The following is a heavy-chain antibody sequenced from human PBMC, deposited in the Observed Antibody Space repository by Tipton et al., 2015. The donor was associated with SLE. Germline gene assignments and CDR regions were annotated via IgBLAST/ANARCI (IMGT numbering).Heavy chain of an antibody. J-gene: IGHJ2*01. CDR3: ARYSLTNWHLDL. D-gene: IGHD2-15*01. V-gene: IGHV4-59*01. Sequence: LRLSCTVSGGSMSSYYWSWIRLPPGKGLEWIGYIYYSGGTSYNPSLNSRVTISVDTSRNQFSLKLTSVTAADSAVYYCARYSLTNWHLDLWGRGTLVTVSS. CDR2: IYYSGGT. CDR1: GGSMSSYY.